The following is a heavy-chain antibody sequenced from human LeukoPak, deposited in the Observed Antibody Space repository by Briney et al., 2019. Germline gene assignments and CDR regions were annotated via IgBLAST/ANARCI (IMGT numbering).Heavy chain of an antibody. Sequence: PSETLSPTCTVSGGSISSYYWSWIRQPPGKGLEWIGYIYYSGSTNYNPSLKSRVTISVDTSKNQFSLILSSVTAADTAVYYCARRHSGYDFGVFDYWGQGALVTVSS. CDR1: GGSISSYY. V-gene: IGHV4-59*08. CDR3: ARRHSGYDFGVFDY. D-gene: IGHD5-12*01. J-gene: IGHJ4*02. CDR2: IYYSGST.